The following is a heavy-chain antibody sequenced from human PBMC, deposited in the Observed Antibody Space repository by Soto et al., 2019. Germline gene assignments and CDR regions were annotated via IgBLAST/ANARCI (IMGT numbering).Heavy chain of an antibody. CDR2: ISSSDGR. D-gene: IGHD2-8*01. J-gene: IGHJ4*02. CDR1: GFSLTHEKLG. V-gene: IGHV2-26*01. CDR3: ARSGVATTNGNFDW. Sequence: QVTLKESGPVVVRPTETLTLTCTFSGFSLTHEKLGVSWIRQSPGKALEWLAHISSSDGRYYSTSLKERLTISKDTSKSQVVLTMNNVDPVDTGTYYCARSGVATTNGNFDWWGQGTLVTVSS.